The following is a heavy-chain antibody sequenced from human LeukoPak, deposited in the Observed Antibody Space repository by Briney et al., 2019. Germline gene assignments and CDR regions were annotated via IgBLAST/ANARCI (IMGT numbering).Heavy chain of an antibody. CDR2: KYYSGNS. J-gene: IGHJ6*02. CDR3: ARLYYYYGMDV. CDR1: GGSISSSSYY. Sequence: SETLSLACAVSGGSISSSSYYWGWIRQPPGKGLELIGTKYYSGNSYYNPSLKSRVSISVHTSKNQSSLKLSSVTAADTAVYYCARLYYYYGMDVWGQGTTVNVSS. V-gene: IGHV4-39*01.